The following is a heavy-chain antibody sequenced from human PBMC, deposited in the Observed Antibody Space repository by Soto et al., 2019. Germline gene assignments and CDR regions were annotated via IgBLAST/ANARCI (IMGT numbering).Heavy chain of an antibody. D-gene: IGHD5-12*01. CDR2: ISAYNGNT. CDR3: ARYRATINSFGFDP. J-gene: IGHJ5*02. V-gene: IGHV1-18*01. CDR1: GYTFTSYG. Sequence: QVQLVQSGAEVKKPGASVKVSCKASGYTFTSYGISWVRQAPGQGLEWMGWISAYNGNTNYAQKVQGRVTMTTDTSTSTAYVELRRLRSDDTAVYYCARYRATINSFGFDPWGQGTLVTVSS.